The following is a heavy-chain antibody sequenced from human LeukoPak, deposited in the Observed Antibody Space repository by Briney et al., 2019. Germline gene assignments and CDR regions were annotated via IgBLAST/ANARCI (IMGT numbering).Heavy chain of an antibody. J-gene: IGHJ6*02. V-gene: IGHV3-23*01. CDR2: ISGSGGST. Sequence: GGSLRLSCAASGFTFSSYAMSWVRQAPGKGLEWVSAISGSGGSTYYADSVKGRFTISRDNSKNTLYLQMNSPRAEDTAVYYCAAPGEFRSSWSTYYYYYGMDVWGQGTTVTVSS. D-gene: IGHD6-13*01. CDR1: GFTFSSYA. CDR3: AAPGEFRSSWSTYYYYYGMDV.